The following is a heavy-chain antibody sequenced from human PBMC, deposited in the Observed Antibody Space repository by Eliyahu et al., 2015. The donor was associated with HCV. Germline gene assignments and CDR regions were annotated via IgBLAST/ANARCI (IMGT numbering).Heavy chain of an antibody. D-gene: IGHD3-9*01. CDR1: GFTFXSYA. CDR3: AKGLYDILTGYDY. J-gene: IGHJ4*02. CDR2: ISGSGGST. Sequence: EVQLLESGGGLVQPGGSLXXXXAAXGFTFXSYAMRWVRXAPGKGLEWVSGISGSGGSTYYPNSVKGRFTISRDNSKNTLYLQMNSLRAEDTAVYYCAKGLYDILTGYDYWGQGTLVTVSS. V-gene: IGHV3-23*01.